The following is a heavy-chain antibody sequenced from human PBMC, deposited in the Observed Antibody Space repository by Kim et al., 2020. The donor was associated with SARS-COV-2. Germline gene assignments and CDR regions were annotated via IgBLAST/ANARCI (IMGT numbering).Heavy chain of an antibody. CDR2: INPNSGGT. D-gene: IGHD6-13*01. J-gene: IGHJ6*02. CDR1: GYTFTGYY. Sequence: ASVKVSCKASGYTFTGYYMHWVRQAPGQGLEWMGRINPNSGGTNYAQKFQGRVTMTRDTSISTAYMELSRLRSDDTAVYYCARGASIAAYDWYYYGMDVWGQGTTVTVSS. V-gene: IGHV1-2*06. CDR3: ARGASIAAYDWYYYGMDV.